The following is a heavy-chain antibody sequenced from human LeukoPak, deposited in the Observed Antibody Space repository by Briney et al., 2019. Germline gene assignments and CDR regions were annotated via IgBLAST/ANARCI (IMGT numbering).Heavy chain of an antibody. CDR1: GYTFTSYG. V-gene: IGHV1-18*01. D-gene: IGHD3-10*01. CDR3: ARRVGYYYYYGMDV. CDR2: ISAYNGNT. Sequence: ASVKVSCKASGYTFTSYGISWVRQAPGQGLEWMGWISAYNGNTNYAQKLQGRVTMTTDTSTSTAYMELRSLRSDDTAVYYCARRVGYYYYYGMDVWGQGTTVTVSS. J-gene: IGHJ6*02.